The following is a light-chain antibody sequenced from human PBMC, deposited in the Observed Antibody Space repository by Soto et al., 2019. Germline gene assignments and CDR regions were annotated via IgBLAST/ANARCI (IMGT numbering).Light chain of an antibody. CDR3: QQLNSYPPLT. CDR2: AAP. J-gene: IGKJ4*01. CDR1: QGISSY. Sequence: DIQLTQSPSFLSASVGDRVTITCRASQGISSYLAWYQQKPGKAPKLLIYAAPTLQSGVPSRFSGSGSGTEFTLTISSLQPEDFATYYRQQLNSYPPLTFGGGTKVEIK. V-gene: IGKV1-9*01.